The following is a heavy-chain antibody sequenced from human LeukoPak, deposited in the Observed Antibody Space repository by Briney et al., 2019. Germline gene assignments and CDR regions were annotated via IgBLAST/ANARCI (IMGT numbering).Heavy chain of an antibody. V-gene: IGHV1-46*01. CDR2: INPSGGST. CDR3: ARAEYGAYNWFDP. Sequence: ASVKVSCKASGYTFTSYYMHWVRQAPGQGLEWMGIINPSGGSTNYAQKFQGRVTITADESTSTAYMELSSLRSEDTAVYYCARAEYGAYNWFDPWGQGTLVTVSS. CDR1: GYTFTSYY. J-gene: IGHJ5*02. D-gene: IGHD4-17*01.